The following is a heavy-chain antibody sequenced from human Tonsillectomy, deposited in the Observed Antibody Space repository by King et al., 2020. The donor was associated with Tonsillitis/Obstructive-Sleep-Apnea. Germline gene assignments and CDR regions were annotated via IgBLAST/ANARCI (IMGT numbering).Heavy chain of an antibody. D-gene: IGHD6-19*01. V-gene: IGHV7-4-1*02. Sequence: QLVQSGSELKKPGASVKVSCKASGYTFTSYAMNWVRQAPGQGLEWMGWINTNTGNQTYAQGFTGRFVFSLDTSVSTAYLQISSLKAEDTAVYYCAVGQTGSGWYGNDWFDPWGQGTLVTVSS. J-gene: IGHJ5*02. CDR3: AVGQTGSGWYGNDWFDP. CDR1: GYTFTSYA. CDR2: INTNTGNQ.